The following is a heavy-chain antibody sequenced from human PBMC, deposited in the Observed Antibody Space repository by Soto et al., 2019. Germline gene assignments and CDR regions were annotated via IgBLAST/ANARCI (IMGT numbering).Heavy chain of an antibody. V-gene: IGHV4-31*03. CDR3: ARGLQYCSGGSCYSKGPNWFDP. CDR1: GGSISSGGYY. D-gene: IGHD2-15*01. Sequence: QVQLQESGPGLVKPSQTLSLTCTVSGGSISSGGYYWSWIRQHPGKGLEWIGYIYYSGSTYYNPSLKSRVTISVDTSKNQFSLKLSSVTAADTAVYYCARGLQYCSGGSCYSKGPNWFDPWGQGTLVTVSS. J-gene: IGHJ5*02. CDR2: IYYSGST.